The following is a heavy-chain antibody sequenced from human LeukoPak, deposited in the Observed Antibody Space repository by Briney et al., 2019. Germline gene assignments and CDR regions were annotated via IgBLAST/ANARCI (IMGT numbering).Heavy chain of an antibody. CDR3: ARRSHGDYANYYYGMDV. J-gene: IGHJ6*02. CDR1: GYSFTSYW. V-gene: IGHV5-51*01. D-gene: IGHD4-17*01. CDR2: IYPGDSDT. Sequence: GESLKISCKGSGYSFTSYWIGWVRQMPGKGLEWMWIIYPGDSDTRYSPSFQGQVTISADKSISTAYLQWSSLKASDTAMYYCARRSHGDYANYYYGMDVWGQGTTVTVSS.